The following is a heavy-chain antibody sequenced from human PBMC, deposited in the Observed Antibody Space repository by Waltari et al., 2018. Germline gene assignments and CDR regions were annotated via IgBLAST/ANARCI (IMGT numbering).Heavy chain of an antibody. J-gene: IGHJ4*02. CDR1: GFPFGDDW. CDR3: ARWQWARNEF. D-gene: IGHD6-19*01. CDR2: IKKDGTVE. V-gene: IGHV3-7*03. Sequence: VQLIESGGGWAQPGGSLRLSCAASGFPFGDDWMTWVRQAPGKGLGGVATIKKDGTVEAYVDSVKGRFIISRDNAKKLLFLQMNSLRAEDTAMYYCARWQWARNEFWGQGTVVTVSS.